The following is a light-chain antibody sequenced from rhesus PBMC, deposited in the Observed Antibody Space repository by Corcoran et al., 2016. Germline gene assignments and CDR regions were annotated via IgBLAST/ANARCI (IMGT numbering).Light chain of an antibody. CDR1: ENVSFFGINL. Sequence: DIVLTQSPASLAVSPGQRATITCRASENVSFFGINLIHWYQQKPGQPPKLLIYKASNKNTGVPARFSGMGSVTHFTHTIHTVEADEAADYYCLQSKFSWTFGKGTKVEIK. CDR2: KAS. V-gene: IGKV7-13*02. CDR3: LQSKFSWT. J-gene: IGKJ1*01.